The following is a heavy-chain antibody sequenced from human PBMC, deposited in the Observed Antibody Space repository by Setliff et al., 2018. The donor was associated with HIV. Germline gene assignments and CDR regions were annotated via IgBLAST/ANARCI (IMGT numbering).Heavy chain of an antibody. Sequence: PSETLSLTCSVSGGSISNYYWSWIRQPPGKGLEWIGYIYYSGSTNYNPSLKSRVTISVDTSKNQFSLKLSSVTAADTAVYYCARGHMLITYYYYYYMDVWGKGTTVTVSS. CDR3: ARGHMLITYYYYYYMDV. J-gene: IGHJ6*03. D-gene: IGHD3-10*02. V-gene: IGHV4-59*01. CDR2: IYYSGST. CDR1: GGSISNYY.